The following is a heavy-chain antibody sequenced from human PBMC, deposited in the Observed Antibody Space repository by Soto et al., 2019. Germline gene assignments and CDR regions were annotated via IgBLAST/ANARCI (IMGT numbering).Heavy chain of an antibody. CDR1: GFTFSSYS. CDR2: ISPSSSTI. D-gene: IGHD2-21*02. V-gene: IGHV3-48*04. CDR3: ARSIVVVTAGYYYYGMDV. J-gene: IGHJ6*02. Sequence: PGGSLRLSCAASGFTFSSYSMNWVRQAPGKGLEWVSYISPSSSTIYYADSVKGRFTISRDNAKNTLYLQMNSLRAEDTAVYYCARSIVVVTAGYYYYGMDVWGQGTTVTVSS.